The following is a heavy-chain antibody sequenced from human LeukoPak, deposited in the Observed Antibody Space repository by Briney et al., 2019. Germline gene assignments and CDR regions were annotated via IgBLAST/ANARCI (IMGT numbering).Heavy chain of an antibody. D-gene: IGHD3-9*01. Sequence: GGSLRLSCAASGFTFSNYNMNWVRQAPGKGLEWVASINEHGSGKYYVDSVKGRFTISRDNSKNSLYLLMNSLRAEDTAVYYCAKGARVLRYFDSLIYFDYDGQGTLVLVTA. V-gene: IGHV3-7*03. CDR1: GFTFSNYN. CDR2: INEHGSGK. J-gene: IGHJ4*02. CDR3: AKGARVLRYFDSLIYFDY.